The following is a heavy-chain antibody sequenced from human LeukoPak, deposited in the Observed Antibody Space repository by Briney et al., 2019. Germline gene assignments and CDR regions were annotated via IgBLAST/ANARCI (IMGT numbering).Heavy chain of an antibody. CDR3: ARLGVVPAAYFDY. V-gene: IGHV4-38-2*02. CDR1: GGSISGYY. D-gene: IGHD2-2*01. J-gene: IGHJ4*02. CDR2: IYHSGST. Sequence: PSETLSLTCTVSGGSISGYYWGWIRQPPGKGLEWIGSIYHSGSTYYNPSLKSRVTISVDTSKNQFSLKLSSVTAADTAVYYCARLGVVPAAYFDYWGQGTLVTVSS.